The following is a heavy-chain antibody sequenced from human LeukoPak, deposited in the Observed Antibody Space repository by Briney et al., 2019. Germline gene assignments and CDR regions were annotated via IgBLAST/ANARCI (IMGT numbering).Heavy chain of an antibody. CDR2: IKQDGSEQ. Sequence: TGGSLRLSRAASGFTFSNAWMSWVRQAPGKGLEWVADIKQDGSEQNYVDSVRGRFTISRDNDKNSVYLQMNSLRVDDTAVYFCARDSTGWQADSFDIWGQGTMVTVSS. CDR3: ARDSTGWQADSFDI. CDR1: GFTFSNAW. D-gene: IGHD2-8*02. V-gene: IGHV3-7*01. J-gene: IGHJ3*02.